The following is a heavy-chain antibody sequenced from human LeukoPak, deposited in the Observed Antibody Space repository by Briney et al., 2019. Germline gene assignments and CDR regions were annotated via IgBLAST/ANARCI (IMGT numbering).Heavy chain of an antibody. D-gene: IGHD6-19*01. V-gene: IGHV3-33*01. CDR3: ARDLGSGFLQFDY. J-gene: IGHJ4*02. CDR2: IWYDGSNK. CDR1: GFTFSSYG. Sequence: GRSLRLSCAASGFTFSSYGMHWVRQAPGKGLEWVAVIWYDGSNKYYADSVKGRFTISRDNSKNTLYLQMNSLRAEDTAVYYCARDLGSGFLQFDYWGQGTLVTVSS.